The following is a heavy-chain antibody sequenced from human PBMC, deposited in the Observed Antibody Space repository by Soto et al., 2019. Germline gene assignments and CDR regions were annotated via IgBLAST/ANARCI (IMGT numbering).Heavy chain of an antibody. D-gene: IGHD3-16*01. V-gene: IGHV1-18*01. CDR2: INAYNGNT. Sequence: QVQLVQSGAEVKNPGASVKVSCKASGYRFTSYGIGWVRQAPGQGLEWMGWINAYNGNTNYAQNLQGRVTLTTDTSTSTASMERRSLRSNDTAVYYCAMVDVYVTPSPQDVWGQGTTVTVSS. CDR3: AMVDVYVTPSPQDV. J-gene: IGHJ6*02. CDR1: GYRFTSYG.